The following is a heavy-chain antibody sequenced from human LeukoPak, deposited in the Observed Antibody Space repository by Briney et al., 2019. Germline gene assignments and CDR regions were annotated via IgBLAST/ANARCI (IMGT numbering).Heavy chain of an antibody. CDR3: ARGDYGDYSLYFQH. D-gene: IGHD4-17*01. CDR2: INSDGSST. J-gene: IGHJ1*01. CDR1: GFAFSSYW. Sequence: GGSLRLSCAASGFAFSSYWMHWVRQAPGKGLVWVSRINSDGSSTSYADSVKGRFTISSDNAKNTLYLQMNSLRAEDTAVYYCARGDYGDYSLYFQHWGQGTLVTVSS. V-gene: IGHV3-74*01.